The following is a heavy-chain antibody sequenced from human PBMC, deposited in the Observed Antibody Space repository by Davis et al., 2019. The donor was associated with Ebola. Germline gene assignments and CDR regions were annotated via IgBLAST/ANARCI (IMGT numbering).Heavy chain of an antibody. CDR1: GFTFSSYG. D-gene: IGHD6-19*01. Sequence: GESLKISCAASGFTFSSYGMHWVRQAPGKGLEWVAVISYDGSNKYYADSVKGRFTISRDNSKNTLYLQMNSLRAEDTAVYYCARDEGAGSGWLGGLDYWGQGTLVTVSS. CDR3: ARDEGAGSGWLGGLDY. CDR2: ISYDGSNK. V-gene: IGHV3-30*03. J-gene: IGHJ4*02.